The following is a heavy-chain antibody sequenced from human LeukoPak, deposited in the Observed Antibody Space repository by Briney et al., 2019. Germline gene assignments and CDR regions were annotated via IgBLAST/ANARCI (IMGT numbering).Heavy chain of an antibody. CDR2: IIPIFGTA. D-gene: IGHD5-24*01. CDR3: ARAEMATKLAQERLDY. CDR1: GGTFSSYA. Sequence: SVKVSCKASGGTFSSYAISWVRQAPGQGLEWMGGIIPIFGTANYAQKFQGRVTITADESTSTAYMELSSLRSEDTAVCYCARAEMATKLAQERLDYWGQGTLVTVSS. V-gene: IGHV1-69*01. J-gene: IGHJ4*02.